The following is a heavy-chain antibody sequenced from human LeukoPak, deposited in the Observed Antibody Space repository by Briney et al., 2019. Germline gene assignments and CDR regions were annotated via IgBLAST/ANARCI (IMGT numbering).Heavy chain of an antibody. V-gene: IGHV1-2*02. CDR2: INPNSGGT. Sequence: GASVKVSCKASGYTFTGYYMHWVRQAPGQGLEWMGWINPNSGGTNYAQKFQGRVTMTRDTSISTAYMELSRLRSDDTAVYYCARGSFLGYCSSTSCYTYDAFDIWGQGTMVTVSS. CDR1: GYTFTGYY. D-gene: IGHD2-2*02. CDR3: ARGSFLGYCSSTSCYTYDAFDI. J-gene: IGHJ3*02.